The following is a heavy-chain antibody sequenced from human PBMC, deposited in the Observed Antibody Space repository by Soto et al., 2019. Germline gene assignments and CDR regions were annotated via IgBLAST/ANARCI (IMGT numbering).Heavy chain of an antibody. D-gene: IGHD3-22*01. CDR3: ARDMAEYDSSGYYYYYYYGMDV. CDR2: IWYDGSNK. CDR1: GFTFISYG. V-gene: IGHV3-33*01. J-gene: IGHJ6*02. Sequence: GGSLRLSCAASGFTFISYGIHFFRQSPFKGLEWVAVIWYDGSNKYYADSVKGRFTISRDNSKNTLYLQMNSLRAEDTAVYYCARDMAEYDSSGYYYYYYYGMDVWGQGTTVTVSS.